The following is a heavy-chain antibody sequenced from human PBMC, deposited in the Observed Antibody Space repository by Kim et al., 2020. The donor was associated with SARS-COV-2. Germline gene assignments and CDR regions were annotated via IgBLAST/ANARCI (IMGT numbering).Heavy chain of an antibody. CDR1: GFTFSSYG. V-gene: IGHV3-33*06. D-gene: IGHD1-26*01. CDR3: AKELPGWELPKAFDI. CDR2: IWYDGSNK. J-gene: IGHJ3*02. Sequence: GGSLRLSCAASGFTFSSYGMHWVRQAPGKGLEWVAVIWYDGSNKYYADSVKGRFTISRDNSKNTLYLQMNSLRAEDTAVYYCAKELPGWELPKAFDIWGQGTMVTVSS.